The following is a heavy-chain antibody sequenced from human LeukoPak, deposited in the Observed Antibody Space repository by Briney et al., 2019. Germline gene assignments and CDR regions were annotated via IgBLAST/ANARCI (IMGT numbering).Heavy chain of an antibody. V-gene: IGHV4-34*01. D-gene: IGHD3-10*01. J-gene: IGHJ6*03. CDR1: GGSFSGYY. CDR3: ARSTYYYHSGSYSMDV. Sequence: SETLSLTCAVYGGSFSGYYWSWIRQPPGKGLEWIGEINHSGSTNYNPSLKRRVTISVDTSKNQFSLKLSSVTAADTAVYYCARSTYYYHSGSYSMDVWGKGTTVTISS. CDR2: INHSGST.